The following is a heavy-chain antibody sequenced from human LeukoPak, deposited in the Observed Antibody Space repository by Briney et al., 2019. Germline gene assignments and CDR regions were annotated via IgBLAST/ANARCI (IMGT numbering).Heavy chain of an antibody. CDR2: IIPIFGTA. Sequence: SVKVSCKASGGTFSSSAISWVRQAPGQGLEWMGGIIPIFGTANYAQKFQGRVTITTDESTSTAYMELSSLRSEDTAVYYCAISTGATCFWGYNWFDPWGQGTLVTVSS. CDR1: GGTFSSSA. D-gene: IGHD1/OR15-1a*01. J-gene: IGHJ5*02. CDR3: AISTGATCFWGYNWFDP. V-gene: IGHV1-69*05.